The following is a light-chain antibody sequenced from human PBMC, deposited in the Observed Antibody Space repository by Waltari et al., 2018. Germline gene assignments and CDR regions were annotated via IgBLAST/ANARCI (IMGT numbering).Light chain of an antibody. Sequence: DIQMTQSPSSLSASVGDRVTITCRASQSISNYLNWYQQKPGQAPNLLIYATSSLQSGGPSRFTGSGAGTDFTLTSSSLQPEDFATYYCQQSYGTLWTFGQGTKVEI. J-gene: IGKJ1*01. V-gene: IGKV1-39*01. CDR3: QQSYGTLWT. CDR1: QSISNY. CDR2: ATS.